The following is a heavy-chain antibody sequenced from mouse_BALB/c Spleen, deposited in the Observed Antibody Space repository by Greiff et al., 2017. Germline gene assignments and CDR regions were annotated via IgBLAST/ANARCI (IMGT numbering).Heavy chain of an antibody. CDR3: NGVYDYSRGYAMDY. D-gene: IGHD2-4*01. CDR1: GFNIKDYY. V-gene: IGHV14-4*02. J-gene: IGHJ4*01. CDR2: IDPENGDT. Sequence: DVQLQESGAELVRSGASVKLSCTASGFNIKDYYMHWVKQRPEQGLEWIGWIDPENGDTEYAPKFQGKATMTADTSSNTAYLQLSSLTSEDTAVYYCNGVYDYSRGYAMDYWGQGTSVTVSS.